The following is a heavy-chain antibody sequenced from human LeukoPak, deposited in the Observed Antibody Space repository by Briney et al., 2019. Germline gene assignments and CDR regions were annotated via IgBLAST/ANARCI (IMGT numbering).Heavy chain of an antibody. CDR1: GGTFTSSV. CDR2: IIPVFGTA. V-gene: IGHV1-69*05. Sequence: SVKVSCKASGGTFTSSVISWVRQAPGQGLEWMGGIIPVFGTANYAQEFQGRVTITRDTSASTTYMELSSLRSEDMAVYYCARGARFRSFSSGTYYTSLPFDPWGQGTLVTVSS. D-gene: IGHD3-10*01. CDR3: ARGARFRSFSSGTYYTSLPFDP. J-gene: IGHJ5*02.